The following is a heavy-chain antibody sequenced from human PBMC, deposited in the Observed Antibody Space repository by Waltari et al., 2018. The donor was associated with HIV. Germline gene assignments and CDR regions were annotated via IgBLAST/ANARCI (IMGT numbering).Heavy chain of an antibody. CDR1: GFSVSSNY. CDR2: MYSSGDT. Sequence: EVQLVESGGGFVQPGGSLRLSCAASGFSVSSNYMNWVRQAPGKGLEWVSLMYSSGDTHYADSVKGRFSISRDNSKNTLYLHMHNLRVEDTAVYYCATTNYFDLWGPGTLVTVSS. CDR3: ATTNYFDL. V-gene: IGHV3-66*01. J-gene: IGHJ4*02.